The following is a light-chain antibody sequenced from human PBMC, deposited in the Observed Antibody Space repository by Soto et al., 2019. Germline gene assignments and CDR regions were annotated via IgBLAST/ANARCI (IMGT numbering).Light chain of an antibody. V-gene: IGKV3-15*01. J-gene: IGKJ1*01. Sequence: EIVMTQSPATLSVSPGERATLSCRASQSVSSNLAWYQQKPGQAPRLLIYVPSTRATGIPARFSGSGSGTEFTLTISSLQSEDFAVYYCQQYNNWPVTFGQGTKVEIK. CDR3: QQYNNWPVT. CDR2: VPS. CDR1: QSVSSN.